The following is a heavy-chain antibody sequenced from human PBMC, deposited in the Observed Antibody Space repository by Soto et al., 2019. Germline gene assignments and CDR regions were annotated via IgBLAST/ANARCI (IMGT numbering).Heavy chain of an antibody. CDR2: ISSSGSTI. CDR1: GFTFSDYY. Sequence: GGSLRLSCAASGFTFSDYYMSWIRQAPGKGLEWVSYISSSGSTIYYADSVKGRFTISRDNAKNSLYLQMNSLRAEDTAVYYRARDRVLGYCSGGSCYPVLFDIWGQGTMVTVSS. V-gene: IGHV3-11*01. D-gene: IGHD2-15*01. CDR3: ARDRVLGYCSGGSCYPVLFDI. J-gene: IGHJ3*02.